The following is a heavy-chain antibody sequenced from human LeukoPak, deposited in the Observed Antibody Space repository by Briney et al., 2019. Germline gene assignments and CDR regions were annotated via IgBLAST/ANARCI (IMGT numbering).Heavy chain of an antibody. Sequence: SQTLSLTCAISGDSVSNNNAAWNWIRQPPSRGLEWLGRTYYRSTWYHDYALSVQSRVTINPDTSKNQFSLQLDSVTPEDTAVYYCASGWALNVWGQGTVVTVSS. CDR2: TYYRSTWYH. CDR3: ASGWALNV. J-gene: IGHJ3*01. CDR1: GDSVSNNNAA. V-gene: IGHV6-1*01. D-gene: IGHD2-15*01.